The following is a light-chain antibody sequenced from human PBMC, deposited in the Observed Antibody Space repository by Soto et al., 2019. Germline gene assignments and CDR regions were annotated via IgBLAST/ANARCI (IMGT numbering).Light chain of an antibody. CDR3: QQYNGNSRT. CDR2: DAS. V-gene: IGKV1-5*01. Sequence: DIPMTQSPSTLSASVGDRVTITCRASQSVNNWLAWYQQKPGKAPKLLIYDASSLERGVPSRFSGSVSGTEFTLTISCLQPEDFAPYTCQQYNGNSRTFGHGTKVEVK. CDR1: QSVNNW. J-gene: IGKJ1*01.